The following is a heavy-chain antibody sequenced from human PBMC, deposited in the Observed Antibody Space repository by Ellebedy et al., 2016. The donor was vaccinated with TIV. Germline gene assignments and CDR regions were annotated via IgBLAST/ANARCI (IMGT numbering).Heavy chain of an antibody. D-gene: IGHD5-12*01. V-gene: IGHV3-30*02. J-gene: IGHJ4*02. CDR2: IRYDGSNK. CDR3: ARDRGYSGRTITANFDY. CDR1: GFTFSSYG. Sequence: GESLKISCAASGFTFSSYGMHWVRQAPGKGLEWVAFIRYDGSNKYYADSVKGRFTISRDNAKNSLYLQMNSLRDEDTAVYYCARDRGYSGRTITANFDYWGQGTLVTVSS.